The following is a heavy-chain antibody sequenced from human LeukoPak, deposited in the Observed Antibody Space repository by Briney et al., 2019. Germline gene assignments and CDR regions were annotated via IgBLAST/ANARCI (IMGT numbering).Heavy chain of an antibody. D-gene: IGHD2-2*01. V-gene: IGHV4-34*01. Sequence: SETLSLTCAVHGGSFSGYYWSWIRQPPGKGLEWIGEINHSGSTNYNPSLKSRVTISVDTSKNQFSLKLSSVTAADAAVYYCARGRGYCSSTSCYLRFDPWGQGTLVTVPS. J-gene: IGHJ5*02. CDR2: INHSGST. CDR3: ARGRGYCSSTSCYLRFDP. CDR1: GGSFSGYY.